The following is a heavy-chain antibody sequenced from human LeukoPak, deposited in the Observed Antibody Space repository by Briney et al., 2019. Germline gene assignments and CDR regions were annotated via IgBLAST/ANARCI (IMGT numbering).Heavy chain of an antibody. CDR1: GYTFSDHY. J-gene: IGHJ4*02. D-gene: IGHD4-17*01. CDR3: ARGALDPETVTNYFEY. CDR2: INPNSGGT. Sequence: ASVKVSCKASGYTFSDHYMQWVRQAPGQGFEWLGWINPNSGGTSYARKFRGRVTMTRDMSLSTAYMELSRLTYHDTAVYYCARGALDPETVTNYFEYWAQGTLVTVSS. V-gene: IGHV1-2*02.